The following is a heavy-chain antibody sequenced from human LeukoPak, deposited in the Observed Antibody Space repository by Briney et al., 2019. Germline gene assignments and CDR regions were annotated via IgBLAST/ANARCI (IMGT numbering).Heavy chain of an antibody. CDR2: IKEDGGDK. CDR3: ARNYYYGMDV. Sequence: GGSLTLSCAASGFIFSDYWMTWVRQAPAKGLEWVGNIKEDGGDKNYVDSVKGRLTISRDNAKNSLYLQMNSLRAEDTAVYYCARNYYYGMDVWGQGTTVTVSS. V-gene: IGHV3-7*04. CDR1: GFIFSDYW. J-gene: IGHJ6*02.